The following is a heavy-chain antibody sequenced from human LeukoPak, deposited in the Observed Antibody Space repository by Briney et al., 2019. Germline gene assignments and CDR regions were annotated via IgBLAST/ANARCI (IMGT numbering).Heavy chain of an antibody. CDR3: AREVVPAALLDAFDI. D-gene: IGHD2-2*01. Sequence: PSETLSLTCTVSGGSISSGGYYWSWIRQPPGKGLEWIGYIYHSGSTYYNPSLKSRVTISVDRSKNQFSLKLSSVTAADTAVYYCAREVVPAALLDAFDIWGQGTMVTVSS. J-gene: IGHJ3*02. V-gene: IGHV4-30-2*01. CDR2: IYHSGST. CDR1: GGSISSGGYY.